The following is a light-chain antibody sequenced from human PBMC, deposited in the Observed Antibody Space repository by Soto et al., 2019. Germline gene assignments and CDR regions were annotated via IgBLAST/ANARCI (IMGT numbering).Light chain of an antibody. J-gene: IGKJ5*01. CDR2: GAS. CDR1: QSISIY. CDR3: QQTYTPPEIT. V-gene: IGKV1-39*01. Sequence: ITQSPSSLFACVEDRVTITCRGSQSISIYLNWYQLKPGKAPNLLMYGASYLKSGVPTRFSGSGSGTDCTLTISSLQPQDFASYSGQQTYTPPEITFGQGTRLEIK.